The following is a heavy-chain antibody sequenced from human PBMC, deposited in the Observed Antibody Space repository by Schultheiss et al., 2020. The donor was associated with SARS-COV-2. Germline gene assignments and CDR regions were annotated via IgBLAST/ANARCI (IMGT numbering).Heavy chain of an antibody. D-gene: IGHD6-13*01. J-gene: IGHJ4*02. V-gene: IGHV3-53*01. CDR2: IYSGGST. CDR1: GFTVSSNY. CDR3: ARARYSSSWYQGY. Sequence: GGSLRLSCAASGFTVSSNYMSWVRQAPGKGLEWVSVIYSGGSTYYADSVKGRFTISRDNSKNTLYLQMNSLRAEDTAVYYCARARYSSSWYQGYWGQGTLVTVSS.